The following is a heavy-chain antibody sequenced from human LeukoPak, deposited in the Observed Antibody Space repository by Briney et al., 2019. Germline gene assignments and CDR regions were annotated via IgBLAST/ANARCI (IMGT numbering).Heavy chain of an antibody. D-gene: IGHD6-19*01. CDR2: IYYSGST. CDR3: ARSISSGWYSGFDY. CDR1: GGSISSYY. Sequence: PSETLSLTCTVSGGSISSYYWSWIRQPPGKGLEWIGYIYYSGSTNYNPSLKSRVTISVDTSKNQFSLKLSSVTAADTAVYYCARSISSGWYSGFDYWGQGTLVTVSS. V-gene: IGHV4-59*01. J-gene: IGHJ4*02.